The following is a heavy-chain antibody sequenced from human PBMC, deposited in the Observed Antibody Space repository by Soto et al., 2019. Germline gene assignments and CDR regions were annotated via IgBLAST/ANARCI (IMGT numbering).Heavy chain of an antibody. J-gene: IGHJ5*01. Sequence: PVGSLRLSCAASGFTFDDYAMHWGRQAPGKGLEWVSGIRWNSGSIGYADSVKGRFTISRDNAKNSLYLRMKRLRAEDTALYYCAKVPSPGMAPIGFQSWGQGTLVTVSS. D-gene: IGHD3-10*01. CDR2: IRWNSGSI. CDR3: AKVPSPGMAPIGFQS. V-gene: IGHV3-9*01. CDR1: GFTFDDYA.